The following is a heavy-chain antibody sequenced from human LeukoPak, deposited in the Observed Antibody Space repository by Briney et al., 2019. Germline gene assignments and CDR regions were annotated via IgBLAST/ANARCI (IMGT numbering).Heavy chain of an antibody. CDR1: GFSVSSNY. D-gene: IGHD1-26*01. J-gene: IGHJ4*02. CDR2: IRSGGNT. Sequence: PGGSLRLSCAASGFSVSSNYMNWVRQAPGKGLEWVSVIRSGGNTDYADSVKGRFTISRDNSKNTLYLQMNSLGAEDTAIYYCAKRDTTYWGQGTLVTVSS. CDR3: AKRDTTY. V-gene: IGHV3-53*01.